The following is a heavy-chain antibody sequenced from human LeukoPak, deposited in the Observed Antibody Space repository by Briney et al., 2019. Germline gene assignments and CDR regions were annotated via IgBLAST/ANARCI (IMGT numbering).Heavy chain of an antibody. D-gene: IGHD5-24*01. Sequence: SETLSLTCTVSGGSISSSNNYWSWIRQPPGKGLEWIGYISYSGSTHYNPALKSRLSISGDRSKNQFSLKLTSVTAADTAVYYCVRGGEGCYYVDWGQGTLVTVSP. CDR3: VRGGEGCYYVD. CDR2: ISYSGST. J-gene: IGHJ4*02. CDR1: GGSISSSNNY. V-gene: IGHV4-30-4*01.